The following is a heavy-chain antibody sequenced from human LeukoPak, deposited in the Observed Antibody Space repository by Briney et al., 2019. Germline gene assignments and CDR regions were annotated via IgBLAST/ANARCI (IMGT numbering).Heavy chain of an antibody. CDR1: GYSISSGYY. D-gene: IGHD3-10*01. Sequence: PSETLSLTCAVSGYSISSGYYWGWIRQPPGKGLEWIGSIFHSGSTYYNPSLKSRVNMSVDTSKNQISLKLSSVTAADTAVYYCARASGSYGSGSYYYYSMDVWGKGTTVTVPS. CDR3: ARASGSYGSGSYYYYSMDV. J-gene: IGHJ6*04. CDR2: IFHSGST. V-gene: IGHV4-38-2*01.